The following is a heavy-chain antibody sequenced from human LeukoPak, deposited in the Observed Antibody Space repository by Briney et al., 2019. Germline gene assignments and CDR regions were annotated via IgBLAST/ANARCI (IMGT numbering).Heavy chain of an antibody. V-gene: IGHV4-38-2*02. J-gene: IGHJ4*02. CDR2: INHSGST. Sequence: SETLSLTCIVSAYSISSGYYWSWIRQPPGKGLEWIGEINHSGSTNYNPSLKSRVTISVDTSKNQFSLKLSSVTAADTAVYYCARRMVRGVYSYWGQGTLVTVSS. CDR1: AYSISSGYY. CDR3: ARRMVRGVYSY. D-gene: IGHD3-10*01.